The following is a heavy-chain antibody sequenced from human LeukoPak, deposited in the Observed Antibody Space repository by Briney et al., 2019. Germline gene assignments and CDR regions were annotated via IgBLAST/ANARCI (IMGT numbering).Heavy chain of an antibody. CDR2: VFYSGPT. CDR1: GGSIGSDDNY. Sequence: SETLSLTCTVSGGSIGSDDNYWSWLRQPPGEGRQWIGYVFYSGPTNYDASLRSRVAISVDRSKNQFSLKLTSVSAADTAVYYCAGRSARYFDSWGQGTLVTVSS. J-gene: IGHJ4*02. D-gene: IGHD1-26*01. CDR3: AGRSARYFDS. V-gene: IGHV4-61*08.